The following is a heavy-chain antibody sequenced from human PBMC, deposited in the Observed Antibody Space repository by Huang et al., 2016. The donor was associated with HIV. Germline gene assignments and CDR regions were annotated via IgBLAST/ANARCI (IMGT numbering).Heavy chain of an antibody. CDR3: ARPQGDMVRGIIRSYYYYYGMDV. J-gene: IGHJ6*02. D-gene: IGHD3-10*01. CDR1: GFTFSSYS. CDR2: IVSSSHYI. V-gene: IGHV3-21*01. Sequence: VQLVESGGGLVKPGGSLRLSCAASGFTFSSYSMNWVRQAPGMWLEWVESIVSSSHYIYNADSVKCRFTISRDDAKNALYLQMNSLRPEDTAVYYCARPQGDMVRGIIRSYYYYYGMDVWGQGTTVTVSS.